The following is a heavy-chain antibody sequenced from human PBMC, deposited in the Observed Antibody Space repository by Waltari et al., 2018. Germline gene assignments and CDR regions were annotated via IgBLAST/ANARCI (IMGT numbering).Heavy chain of an antibody. J-gene: IGHJ5*02. D-gene: IGHD2-15*01. CDR2: IYYRRSN. Sequence: QGQLQESGPGLVKPSETLSLTCTVSGGSISSYYWRWIRQPPGKGLEWIGYIYYRRSNNYIPSITSRFPISVDTSTDQFSLKLISVSAADTAVYYWARIPPPDGRYSFGWLGPWVLGTLVTVSS. CDR1: GGSISSYY. CDR3: ARIPPPDGRYSFGWLGP. V-gene: IGHV4-59*01.